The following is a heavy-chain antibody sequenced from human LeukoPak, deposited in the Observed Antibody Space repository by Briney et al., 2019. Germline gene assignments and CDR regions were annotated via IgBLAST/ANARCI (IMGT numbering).Heavy chain of an antibody. Sequence: ASVKVSCKASGHTFTGYYMHWVRQAPGQGLEWMGWINANSGDTNYAQKFQGRVTMTTDTSTSTAYMELRTLISDDTAVYYCAKGRRVDANDHFDYWGQGTLVTVSS. CDR2: INANSGDT. D-gene: IGHD1-1*01. CDR1: GHTFTGYY. V-gene: IGHV1-2*02. J-gene: IGHJ4*02. CDR3: AKGRRVDANDHFDY.